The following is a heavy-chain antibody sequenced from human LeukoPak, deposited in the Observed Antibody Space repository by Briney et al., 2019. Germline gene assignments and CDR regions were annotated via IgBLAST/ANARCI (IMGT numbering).Heavy chain of an antibody. V-gene: IGHV3-30*03. Sequence: GGSLRLSCAASGFTFSRHWMYWVRQAPGKGLEWVAVISYDGSNKYYADSVKGRFIISRDNSKNTLYLQMNSLRAEDTAVYYCARDSTQFWSGYYGYWGQGTLVTVSS. CDR2: ISYDGSNK. D-gene: IGHD3-3*01. J-gene: IGHJ4*02. CDR1: GFTFSRHW. CDR3: ARDSTQFWSGYYGY.